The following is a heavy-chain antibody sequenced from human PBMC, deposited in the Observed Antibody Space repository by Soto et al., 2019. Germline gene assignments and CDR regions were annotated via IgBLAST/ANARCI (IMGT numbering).Heavy chain of an antibody. CDR1: GGSIRSGGYF. CDR2: IYYRGGT. D-gene: IGHD3-22*01. J-gene: IGHJ5*02. V-gene: IGHV4-31*03. Sequence: SETLSLTCTVSGGSIRSGGYFWSWVRQQPGKGLEWIGHIYYRGGTSYNPSLESRVAMSVDTSKNEFTLKVNSVTAADTAIYYYDSSGTTGWFDPWGQGTLVTVSS. CDR3: DSSGTTGWFDP.